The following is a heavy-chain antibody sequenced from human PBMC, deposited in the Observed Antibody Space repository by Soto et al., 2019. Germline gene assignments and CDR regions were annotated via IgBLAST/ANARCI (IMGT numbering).Heavy chain of an antibody. V-gene: IGHV4-39*01. CDR3: ARHEGNGNVWPLDY. Sequence: SETLSLTGTVTGDSITSGGYYWSWIRQHPGKGREWLGYIYVRGGSGSTLYNPSLKSRITLSVDTSKNQFSLRLTSVTAEDTAVYYCARHEGNGNVWPLDYWGQGILVTVSS. J-gene: IGHJ4*02. CDR2: IYVRGGSGST. D-gene: IGHD2-8*01. CDR1: GDSITSGGYY.